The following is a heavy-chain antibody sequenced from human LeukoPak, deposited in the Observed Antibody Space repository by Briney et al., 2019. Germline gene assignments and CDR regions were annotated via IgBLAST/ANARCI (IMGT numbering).Heavy chain of an antibody. CDR2: IRYDGSNK. CDR3: AKDGYYYDSKGAFDI. J-gene: IGHJ3*02. D-gene: IGHD3-22*01. Sequence: GGSLRLSCAASGFTFSSYGMHWVCQAPGKGLEWVAFIRYDGSNKYYADSVKGRFTISRDNSKNTLYLQMNSLRAEDTAVYYCAKDGYYYDSKGAFDIWGQGTMVTVSS. V-gene: IGHV3-30*02. CDR1: GFTFSSYG.